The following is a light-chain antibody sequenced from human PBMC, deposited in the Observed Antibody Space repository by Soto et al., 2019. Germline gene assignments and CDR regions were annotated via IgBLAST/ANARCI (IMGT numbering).Light chain of an antibody. V-gene: IGKV1-9*01. CDR3: QHLNDYPYT. Sequence: IQLTQSPSSLSASVGDRVTITCRASQDISSYLAWYQQKPGTAPKVLIFAASTLESGVPFRFSGSGSGTDFTLSIGSLLPEDFATYYCQHLNDYPYTFGQGTKLEIK. CDR1: QDISSY. CDR2: AAS. J-gene: IGKJ2*01.